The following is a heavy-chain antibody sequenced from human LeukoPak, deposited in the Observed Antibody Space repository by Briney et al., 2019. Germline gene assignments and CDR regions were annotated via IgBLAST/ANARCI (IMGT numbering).Heavy chain of an antibody. CDR3: ASGTEYSSSWYVGYYYYYMDV. J-gene: IGHJ6*03. CDR1: GGSISSSSYY. CDR2: IYYSGST. Sequence: SETLSLTCTVSGGSISSSSYYWGWIRQPPGKGLEWIGSIYYSGSTYYNPSLKSRVTISVDTSKNQFSLKLSSVTAAGTAVYYCASGTEYSSSWYVGYYYYYMDVWGKGTTVTVSS. V-gene: IGHV4-39*07. D-gene: IGHD6-13*01.